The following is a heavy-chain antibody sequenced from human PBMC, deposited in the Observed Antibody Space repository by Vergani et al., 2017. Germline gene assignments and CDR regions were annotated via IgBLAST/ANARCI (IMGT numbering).Heavy chain of an antibody. CDR3: AREDNYYDSSGYYDY. J-gene: IGHJ4*02. V-gene: IGHV1-2*02. CDR2: INPNSGGT. Sequence: QVQLVQSGAEVKKPGASVKVSCKASGYTFTGYYMHWVRQAPGQGLEWMGWINPNSGGTNYAQKFQGRVTMTRDTSISTAYMELSRLRSEDTAVYYCAREDNYYDSSGYYDYWGQGTLVTVSS. CDR1: GYTFTGYY. D-gene: IGHD3-22*01.